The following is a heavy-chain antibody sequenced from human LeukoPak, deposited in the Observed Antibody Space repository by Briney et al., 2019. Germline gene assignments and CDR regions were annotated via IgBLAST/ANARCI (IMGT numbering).Heavy chain of an antibody. Sequence: SETLSLTCTVSDYSISSAFYWARIRQPPGKGLEWVATIYHSGSTYYNPSLKSRATISGDSSKNQFSLKLSSVTAADTAVYYCARCGKEDYYDSGGYSYAFDIWGQGTMVTVSS. CDR1: DYSISSAFY. V-gene: IGHV4-38-2*02. CDR2: IYHSGST. CDR3: ARCGKEDYYDSGGYSYAFDI. D-gene: IGHD3-22*01. J-gene: IGHJ3*02.